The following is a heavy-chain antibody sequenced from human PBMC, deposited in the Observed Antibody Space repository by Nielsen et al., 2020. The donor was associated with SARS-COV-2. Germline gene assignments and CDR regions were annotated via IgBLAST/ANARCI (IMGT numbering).Heavy chain of an antibody. D-gene: IGHD1-26*01. CDR3: ARGSGAYYPPFDF. CDR2: ISGNGATT. Sequence: GGSLRLSCVASGFNFSNYVMTWVRQAPGKGLDWVSGISGNGATTFFADSLKGRFSISRDNSKNTLNLQMDGLRAEDTAVYFCARGSGAYYPPFDFWGRGTLVTVSS. CDR1: GFNFSNYV. V-gene: IGHV3-23*01. J-gene: IGHJ4*02.